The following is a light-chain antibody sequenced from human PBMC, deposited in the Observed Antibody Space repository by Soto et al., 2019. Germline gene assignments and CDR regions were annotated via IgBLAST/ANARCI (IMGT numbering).Light chain of an antibody. CDR3: QQSHSAPLT. J-gene: IGKJ4*01. CDR2: GAS. CDR1: QTISNY. V-gene: IGKV1-39*01. Sequence: DIQMTQSPSSLSASVGDRVTITCRASQTISNYLIWYQQKPGKAPKVLIYGASSLQSGVPSRFSGSGSGTDFTLTISNVQPEDFANYFCQQSHSAPLTFGGGTKVEIK.